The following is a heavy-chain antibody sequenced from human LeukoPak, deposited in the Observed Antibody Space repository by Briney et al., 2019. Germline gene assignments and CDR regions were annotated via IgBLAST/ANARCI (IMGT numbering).Heavy chain of an antibody. Sequence: GSSVKVSCKASGGTFSSYAISWVRQAPGQGLEWMGRIIPILGIANYAQKFQGRVTITADKSTSTAYMELSSLRSEDTAVYYCARGGYCSSTSCYTSGRFDPWGQGTLVTVSS. V-gene: IGHV1-69*04. CDR3: ARGGYCSSTSCYTSGRFDP. CDR2: IIPILGIA. D-gene: IGHD2-2*02. J-gene: IGHJ5*02. CDR1: GGTFSSYA.